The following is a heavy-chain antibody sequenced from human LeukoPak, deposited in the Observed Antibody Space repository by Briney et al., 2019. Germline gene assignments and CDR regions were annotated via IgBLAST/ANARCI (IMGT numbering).Heavy chain of an antibody. Sequence: PSETLSLTCTVSGGSISSSSYYWGWIRQPPGKGLEWIGSIYYSGSTYYNPSLKSRVTISVDTSKNQFSLKLSSVTAADTAVYYCARDSHSGSYYGSSIAYWGQGTLVTVSS. CDR3: ARDSHSGSYYGSSIAY. D-gene: IGHD1-26*01. CDR1: GGSISSSSYY. V-gene: IGHV4-39*07. CDR2: IYYSGST. J-gene: IGHJ4*02.